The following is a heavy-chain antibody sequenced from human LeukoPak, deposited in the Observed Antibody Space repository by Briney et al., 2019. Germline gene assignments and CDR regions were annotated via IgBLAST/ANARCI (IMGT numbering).Heavy chain of an antibody. D-gene: IGHD3-10*01. Sequence: SETLSLTCTVSGGSISSYYWSWIRQPSGKGLEWIGYIYYSGSTNYNPSLKSRVTISVDTSKNQFSLKLSSVTAADTAVYYCARVGVYYYGSGSYRAPFDYWGQGTLVTVSS. CDR2: IYYSGST. V-gene: IGHV4-59*01. CDR3: ARVGVYYYGSGSYRAPFDY. CDR1: GGSISSYY. J-gene: IGHJ4*02.